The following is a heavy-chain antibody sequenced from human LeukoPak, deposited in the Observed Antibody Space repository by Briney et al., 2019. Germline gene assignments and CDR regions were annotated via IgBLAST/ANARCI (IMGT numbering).Heavy chain of an antibody. CDR2: IYSGGST. D-gene: IGHD2-15*01. Sequence: GGSLRLSCAASGFTVSSNYMSWVRQAPGKGLEWVSIYSGGSTYYADSVKGRFTISRDNSKNTLYLQMSSLRPEDTAVYYCVRESIDILGGLHTFDIWGQGTMVTVSS. CDR3: VRESIDILGGLHTFDI. V-gene: IGHV3-66*01. J-gene: IGHJ3*02. CDR1: GFTVSSNY.